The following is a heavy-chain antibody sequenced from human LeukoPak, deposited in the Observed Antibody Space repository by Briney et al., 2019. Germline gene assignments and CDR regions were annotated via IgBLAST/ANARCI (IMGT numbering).Heavy chain of an antibody. CDR3: ARGGNYGDYDGYFDY. CDR1: GGSISSYY. CDR2: IYYSGST. V-gene: IGHV4-59*08. Sequence: SETLSLTCTVSGGSISSYYWSWIRQPPGKGLEWIGYIYYSGSTNYNPSLRSRVTISVDTSKNQFSLKLSSVTAADTAVYYCARGGNYGDYDGYFDYWGQGTLVTVSS. D-gene: IGHD4-17*01. J-gene: IGHJ4*02.